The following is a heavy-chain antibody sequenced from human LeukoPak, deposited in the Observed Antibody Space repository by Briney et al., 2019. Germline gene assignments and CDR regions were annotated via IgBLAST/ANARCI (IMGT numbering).Heavy chain of an antibody. Sequence: ASVKVSCKASGYTFTSYAMHWVRQAPGQRLEWMGWINAGNGNTKYSQEFQGRVTITRDTSASTAYMELSSLRSEDMAVYYCARSGYYYGGAFDIWGQGTMVTVSS. V-gene: IGHV1-3*03. D-gene: IGHD3-22*01. CDR3: ARSGYYYGGAFDI. J-gene: IGHJ3*02. CDR2: INAGNGNT. CDR1: GYTFTSYA.